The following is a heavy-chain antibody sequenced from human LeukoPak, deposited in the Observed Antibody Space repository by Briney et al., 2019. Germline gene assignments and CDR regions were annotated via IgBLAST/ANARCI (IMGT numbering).Heavy chain of an antibody. CDR2: INPNSGGT. Sequence: ASVKVSCKASGYTFTGYYMHWVRQAPGQGLEWMGWINPNSGGTNYAQKFQGWVTMTRDMSISTAYMELSRLRSDDTAVYYCARDSELEHDAFDIWGQGTMVTVSS. D-gene: IGHD1-7*01. V-gene: IGHV1-2*04. CDR1: GYTFTGYY. CDR3: ARDSELEHDAFDI. J-gene: IGHJ3*02.